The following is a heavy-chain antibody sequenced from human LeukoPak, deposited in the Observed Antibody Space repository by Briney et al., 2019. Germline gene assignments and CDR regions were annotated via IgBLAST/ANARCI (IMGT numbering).Heavy chain of an antibody. D-gene: IGHD3-10*01. Sequence: GASVKVSCKASGCTFTSYAFSWVRQAPGQGLEWMGWINTNNGNTNYVQRLQGRVTMTTDTSTSTAYMELRSLRSDDTAVYYCAREREETYGSGSYTFDHWGQGTLVTVSS. J-gene: IGHJ4*02. CDR2: INTNNGNT. CDR1: GCTFTSYA. V-gene: IGHV1-18*01. CDR3: AREREETYGSGSYTFDH.